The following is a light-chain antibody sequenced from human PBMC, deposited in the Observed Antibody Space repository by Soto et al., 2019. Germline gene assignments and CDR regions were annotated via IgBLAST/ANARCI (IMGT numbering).Light chain of an antibody. CDR2: EAT. V-gene: IGLV2-14*01. Sequence: QSALTQPASVSGSPGQSITISCTGTSNDVGANNYVSWYQHHPGKAPKILISEATNRPSGVSHRFSGCKSGNTSSLTISGLQAQDEADYYCTSYTSSNTLVFGGGTKLTVL. CDR1: SNDVGANNY. CDR3: TSYTSSNTLV. J-gene: IGLJ2*01.